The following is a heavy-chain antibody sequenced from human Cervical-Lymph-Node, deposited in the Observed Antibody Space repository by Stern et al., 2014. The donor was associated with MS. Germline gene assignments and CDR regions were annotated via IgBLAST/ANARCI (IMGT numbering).Heavy chain of an antibody. Sequence: QVTLKESGPTLVKPTQTLTLTCTFSGFSLSTNGVGVGWIRQPPGKALEWLALIFWDDDKRYSPSLKTRFTITKDTSKNRVVLTMTNMGPVDTATYYCAHVRIIGAGTIWFDPWGQGTLVTVSS. CDR2: IFWDDDK. CDR1: GFSLSTNGVG. CDR3: AHVRIIGAGTIWFDP. D-gene: IGHD1-1*01. J-gene: IGHJ5*02. V-gene: IGHV2-5*02.